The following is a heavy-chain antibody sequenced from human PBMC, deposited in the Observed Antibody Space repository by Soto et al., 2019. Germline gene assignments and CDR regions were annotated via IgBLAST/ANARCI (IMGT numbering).Heavy chain of an antibody. V-gene: IGHV1-18*04. Sequence: QVPLVQSGAEVKKPGASVKVSCKASGYTFTSYGISWVRQAPGQGLEWMGWISAYNGNTNYAQKLQGRVTMTTDTATSTAYMELRSMRSDDTAVYYCARVKPYYYDSSGYYYVGVEWGFDYWGQGTLVTVSS. CDR1: GYTFTSYG. J-gene: IGHJ4*02. CDR2: ISAYNGNT. CDR3: ARVKPYYYDSSGYYYVGVEWGFDY. D-gene: IGHD3-22*01.